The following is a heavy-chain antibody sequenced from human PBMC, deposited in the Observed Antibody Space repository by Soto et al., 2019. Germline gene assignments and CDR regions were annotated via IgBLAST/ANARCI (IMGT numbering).Heavy chain of an antibody. CDR3: ARGRSDSAGSSFGRRMDV. J-gene: IGHJ6*02. D-gene: IGHD3-10*01. CDR2: TFVTGAT. Sequence: QVQLQESGPGLVKSSETLSLICFVSGEALGSGQSYWNWIRQAPGKGLEWIGQTFVTGATKYSASLKSRVTMSVDTSKSQIPMTLTSVTAAASATYFCARGRSDSAGSSFGRRMDVWGQGTTVTVSS. CDR1: GEALGSGQSY. V-gene: IGHV4-61*01.